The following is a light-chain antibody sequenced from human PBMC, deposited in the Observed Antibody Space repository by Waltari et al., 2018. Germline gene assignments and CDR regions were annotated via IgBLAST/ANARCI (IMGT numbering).Light chain of an antibody. V-gene: IGLV3-9*01. CDR2: RDT. Sequence: SYELTQPVSVSVALGQTARITCGGNNIGDKIVHWYQQKPGQAPGLVIFRDTNRPSGIPERFSGSNSGNTATLTISRAQGGDEADYYCQVWTTGAGVFGGGTKLSVL. J-gene: IGLJ3*02. CDR3: QVWTTGAGV. CDR1: NIGDKI.